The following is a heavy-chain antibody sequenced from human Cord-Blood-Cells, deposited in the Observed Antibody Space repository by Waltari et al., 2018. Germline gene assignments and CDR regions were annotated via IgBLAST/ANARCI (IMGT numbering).Heavy chain of an antibody. CDR1: GYTFTSYA. D-gene: IGHD5-12*01. CDR3: ARDRSGYDYYYYYGMDV. CDR2: INAGNGNT. J-gene: IGHJ6*02. Sequence: QVQLVQSGAEVKKPGASVKVSCKASGYTFTSYAMHWVHQAPGQRLEWMGWINAGNGNTKYSQKFQGRVTITRDTSASTAYMELSSLRSEDTAVYYCARDRSGYDYYYYYGMDVWGQGTTVTVSS. V-gene: IGHV1-3*01.